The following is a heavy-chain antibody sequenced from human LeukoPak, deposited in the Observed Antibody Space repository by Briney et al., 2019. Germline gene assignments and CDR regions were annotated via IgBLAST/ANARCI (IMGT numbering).Heavy chain of an antibody. CDR3: ASYNGEPDAFDI. J-gene: IGHJ3*02. CDR2: IYYSGST. V-gene: IGHV4-59*01. Sequence: SETLSLTCTVSGGSISSYCWSWLRQPPGKGLEWIGYIYYSGSTNYNPSLKSRVTISVDTSKNQFSLKLSSVTAADTAGYYCASYNGEPDAFDIWGQGTMVTVSS. CDR1: GGSISSYC. D-gene: IGHD3-10*01.